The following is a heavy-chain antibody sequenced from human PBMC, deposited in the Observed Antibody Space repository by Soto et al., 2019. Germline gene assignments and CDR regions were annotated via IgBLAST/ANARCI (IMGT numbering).Heavy chain of an antibody. CDR3: ARWNYGMDV. CDR2: IRQDGSEE. V-gene: IGHV3-7*03. Sequence: EVQLVQSGGGLVQPGGSLRLSCAASGFMFSSYVMSWVRQAPGKGLEWVANIRQDGSEEYFVDSVKGRFTISRDNAKNSFYLQMNSLRAEDTAVYKGARWNYGMDVWGQGTTVTVS. J-gene: IGHJ6*02. CDR1: GFMFSSYV.